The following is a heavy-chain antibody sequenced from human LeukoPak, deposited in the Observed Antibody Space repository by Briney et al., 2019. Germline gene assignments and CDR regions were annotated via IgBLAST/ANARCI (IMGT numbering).Heavy chain of an antibody. CDR1: GYTFTSYG. V-gene: IGHV1-18*01. CDR2: ISAYNGNT. CDR3: ARDIGSGSGSYYSFDY. J-gene: IGHJ4*02. D-gene: IGHD3-10*01. Sequence: ASVKVSCKASGYTFTSYGISWVRQAPGHGLEGMGWISAYNGNTNYAQKLQGRVTMTTDTSTSTAYMELRSLRSDDTAVYYCARDIGSGSGSYYSFDYWGQGTLVTVSS.